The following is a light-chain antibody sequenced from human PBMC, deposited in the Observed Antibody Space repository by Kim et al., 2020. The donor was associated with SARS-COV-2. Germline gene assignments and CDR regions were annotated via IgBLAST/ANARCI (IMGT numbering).Light chain of an antibody. CDR2: GAS. J-gene: IGKJ2*02. CDR1: QSVSSN. V-gene: IGKV3-15*01. CDR3: QQYNNWPRT. Sequence: EIVMTQSPATLSLSPGERATLSCRASQSVSSNLAWYQQKPGQAARLLIYGASTRATGIPARFSGSGSGTEFTLTISSLQSEDFAVYYCQQYNNWPRTFGRGTKLEI.